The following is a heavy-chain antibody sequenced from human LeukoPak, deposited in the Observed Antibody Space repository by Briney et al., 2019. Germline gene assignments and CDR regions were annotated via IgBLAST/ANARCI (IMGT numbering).Heavy chain of an antibody. V-gene: IGHV1-18*01. CDR2: ISAYNGNT. J-gene: IGHJ4*02. D-gene: IGHD1-26*01. Sequence: GASVKVSCKASGYTFTSYGISWVRQAPGQGLEWMGWISAYNGNTNYAQKLQGRVTMTTDTSTSTAYMELRSLRSDDTAVYYCARDSAMWWELLAAAFDYWGQGTLVTVSS. CDR1: GYTFTSYG. CDR3: ARDSAMWWELLAAAFDY.